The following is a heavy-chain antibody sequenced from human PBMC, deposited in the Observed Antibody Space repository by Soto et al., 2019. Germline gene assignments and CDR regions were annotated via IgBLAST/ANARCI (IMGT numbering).Heavy chain of an antibody. J-gene: IGHJ6*02. CDR3: ARGVYASSSTYYYGLDV. V-gene: IGHV1-69*13. CDR1: GGTFSSYA. CDR2: IIPIFDTA. Sequence: ASVKVSCKASGGTFSSYAITWVRQAPGQGLEWMGGIIPIFDTANYAQIFQGRVTISADESTSTAYVELSSLRSEDTAVNFCARGVYASSSTYYYGLDVWGQGTTVTVSS. D-gene: IGHD6-6*01.